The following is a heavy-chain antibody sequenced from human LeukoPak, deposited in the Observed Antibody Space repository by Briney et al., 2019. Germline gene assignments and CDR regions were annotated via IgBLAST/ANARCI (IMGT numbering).Heavy chain of an antibody. D-gene: IGHD3-3*01. J-gene: IGHJ4*02. CDR3: ARPVLRFWSGPPLY. V-gene: IGHV4-34*01. CDR1: GGSFSGYY. Sequence: SSGTLSLTCAVYGGSFSGYYWSWIRQPPGKGLEWIGEINHSGSTNYNPSLKSRVTISVDTSKNQFSLKLSSVTAADTAVYYCARPVLRFWSGPPLYWGQGTLVTVSS. CDR2: INHSGST.